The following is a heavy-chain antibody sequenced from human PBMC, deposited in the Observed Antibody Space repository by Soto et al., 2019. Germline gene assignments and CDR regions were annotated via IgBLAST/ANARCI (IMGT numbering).Heavy chain of an antibody. CDR3: ARDVSTKIIYYGMDV. V-gene: IGHV3-30-3*01. Sequence: GGSLRLSCAASGFTFSSYAMHWVRQAPGKGLEWVAVISYDGSNKYYADSVKGRFTISRDNSKNTLYLQMNSLRAEDTAVYYCARDVSTKIIYYGMDVWGQGTTVTVSS. D-gene: IGHD5-12*01. J-gene: IGHJ6*02. CDR2: ISYDGSNK. CDR1: GFTFSSYA.